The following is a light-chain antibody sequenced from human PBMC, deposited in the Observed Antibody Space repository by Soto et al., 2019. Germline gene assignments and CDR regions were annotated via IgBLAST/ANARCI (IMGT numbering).Light chain of an antibody. V-gene: IGKV1-6*01. CDR1: QGIRND. Sequence: AIQMSQSTSSLSASAGGRVTITCRASQGIRNDLDWYQQKPGKAPKLLIYGATSLQTGVPSRFSGSGSGTDFSLTISSLHPEDVATYYCQQDDSYPRTFGQGTKVDI. CDR3: QQDDSYPRT. CDR2: GAT. J-gene: IGKJ1*01.